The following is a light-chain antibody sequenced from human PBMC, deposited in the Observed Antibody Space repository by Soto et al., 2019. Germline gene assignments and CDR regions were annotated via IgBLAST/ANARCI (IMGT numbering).Light chain of an antibody. CDR2: TNN. Sequence: SVLTQPPSASGTPGQRIIISCSGSTSNIESHSVNWFQQVPGTAPRLLIITNNQRPSGVPDRFSGSKPGASASLAISGLQSEDEATYYCATWDDSRKGVFGTGTKVTVL. V-gene: IGLV1-44*01. J-gene: IGLJ1*01. CDR1: TSNIESHS. CDR3: ATWDDSRKGV.